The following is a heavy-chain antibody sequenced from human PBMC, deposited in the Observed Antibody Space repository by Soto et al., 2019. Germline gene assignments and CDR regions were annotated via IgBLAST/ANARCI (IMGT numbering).Heavy chain of an antibody. CDR1: VFTFSTYG. D-gene: IGHD3-10*01. Sequence: PGGSLRLSWAASVFTFSTYGMRWVRQAPGKGLEWVAVISYDGSNKYYADSVKGRFTISRDNSKNTLYLQMNSLRAEDTAVYYCAKDFYGSGSFYYFDYWGQGT. CDR3: AKDFYGSGSFYYFDY. CDR2: ISYDGSNK. J-gene: IGHJ4*02. V-gene: IGHV3-30*18.